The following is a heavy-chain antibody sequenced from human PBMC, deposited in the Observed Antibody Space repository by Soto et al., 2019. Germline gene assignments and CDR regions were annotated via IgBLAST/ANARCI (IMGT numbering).Heavy chain of an antibody. V-gene: IGHV1-46*01. J-gene: IGHJ5*02. D-gene: IGHD2-2*01. CDR3: ARDRYCSSTSCPNWFDP. CDR1: GYTFTSYY. CDR2: INPSGGST. Sequence: QVQLVQSGAEVKKPGASVKVSCKASGYTFTSYYMHWVRQAPGQGLEWMGIINPSGGSTSYAQKFQGRVTMTRDTSTSTVYMELSSLRSEDTAVYYCARDRYCSSTSCPNWFDPWGQGTLVTVSS.